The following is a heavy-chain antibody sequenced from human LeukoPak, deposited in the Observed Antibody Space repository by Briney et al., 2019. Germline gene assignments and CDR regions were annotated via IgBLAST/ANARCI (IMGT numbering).Heavy chain of an antibody. V-gene: IGHV3-13*01. Sequence: PGGSLRLSCAASGFTFSSYDMHWVRQATGKGLEWVSAIGTAGDTYYPGSVKGRFTISRENAKNSLYLQMNSLRAGDTAVYYCARGGSVIKGPDHAFDIWGQGTMVNVSS. D-gene: IGHD3-10*01. CDR3: ARGGSVIKGPDHAFDI. J-gene: IGHJ3*02. CDR1: GFTFSSYD. CDR2: IGTAGDT.